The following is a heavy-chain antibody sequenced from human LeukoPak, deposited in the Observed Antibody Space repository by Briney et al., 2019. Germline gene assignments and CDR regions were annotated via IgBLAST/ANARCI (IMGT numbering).Heavy chain of an antibody. V-gene: IGHV4-59*01. CDR2: IYYSGST. D-gene: IGHD1-26*01. Sequence: SETLSLTCTVSGGSISSYYWSWIRQLPGKGLEWIAYIYYSGSTNYNPSLKSRVTISVDTAKNQFSLKLTSVTAADTAMYYCARETASSGYFEYWGQGILVTVSS. CDR3: ARETASSGYFEY. CDR1: GGSISSYY. J-gene: IGHJ4*02.